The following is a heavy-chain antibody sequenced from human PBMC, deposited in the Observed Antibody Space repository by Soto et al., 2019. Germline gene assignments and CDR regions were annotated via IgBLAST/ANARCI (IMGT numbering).Heavy chain of an antibody. CDR2: ISYDGSNK. V-gene: IGHV3-30-3*01. CDR1: GFTFSSYA. D-gene: IGHD2-2*01. J-gene: IGHJ6*02. Sequence: PGGSLRLSCAASGFTFSSYAMHWVRQAPGKGLEWVAVISYDGSNKYYADSVKGRFTISRDNSKNTLYLQMNSLRAEDTAVYYCARGVYCSSTTSTGHRYGMDVWGQGTTVTVSS. CDR3: ARGVYCSSTTSTGHRYGMDV.